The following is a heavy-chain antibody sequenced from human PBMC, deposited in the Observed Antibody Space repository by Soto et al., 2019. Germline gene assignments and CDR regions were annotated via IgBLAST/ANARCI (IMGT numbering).Heavy chain of an antibody. CDR3: AKDLGSYLSPAFDY. Sequence: PGGPLRLSCAASGFSFSRFEMNWVRQAPGKGLEWVSYISSSSDIIYYADSVKGRFTISRDNAKNSLYLQMNSLRAEDTAVYYCAKDLGSYLSPAFDYWGLGTLVTVSS. V-gene: IGHV3-48*03. CDR2: ISSSSDII. CDR1: GFSFSRFE. D-gene: IGHD1-26*01. J-gene: IGHJ4*02.